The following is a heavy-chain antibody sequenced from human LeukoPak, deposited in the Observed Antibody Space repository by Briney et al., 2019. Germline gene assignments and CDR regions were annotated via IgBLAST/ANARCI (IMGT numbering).Heavy chain of an antibody. Sequence: GESLKISCQVSGFSFTTYLISWVRQMPGKGLEWMGRIYPSDAYTNYSPSSQGRVTISADKSISTAYLQLTSLRASDTAIYYCARHFYGGYDLIDYWGQGTLVT. D-gene: IGHD5-12*01. V-gene: IGHV5-10-1*01. J-gene: IGHJ4*02. CDR3: ARHFYGGYDLIDY. CDR1: GFSFTTYL. CDR2: IYPSDAYT.